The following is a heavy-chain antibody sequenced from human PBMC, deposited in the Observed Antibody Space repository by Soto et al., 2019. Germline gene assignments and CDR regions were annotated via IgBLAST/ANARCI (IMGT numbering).Heavy chain of an antibody. CDR2: VYGRDAN. CDR1: GFSLTTSGVA. CDR3: VRRYDPYYFDY. J-gene: IGHJ4*02. D-gene: IGHD1-1*01. V-gene: IGHV2-5*01. Sequence: QITLKESGPTLVKPTQTLTLTCTFSGFSLTTSGVAVGWIRQPPGKALEGLAIVYGRDANFYSPSLKSRLTITKDTSKNQVVLTLTNMDPVDTATYSCVRRYDPYYFDYWGQGTLVTVSS.